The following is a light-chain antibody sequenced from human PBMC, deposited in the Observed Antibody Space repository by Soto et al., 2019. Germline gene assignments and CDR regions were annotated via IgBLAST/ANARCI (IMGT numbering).Light chain of an antibody. CDR3: QQYGSSPPLT. V-gene: IGKV3-20*01. CDR1: QSVSSSY. Sequence: EIVLTQSPGTLSLSPGERATLSCRASQSVSSSYLAWYQQKPGQAPRLLIYGASSRATGIPDRFSGSGSGTDVTLIISRMEHEDFAVYYCQQYGSSPPLTFGQGTKVEIK. CDR2: GAS. J-gene: IGKJ1*01.